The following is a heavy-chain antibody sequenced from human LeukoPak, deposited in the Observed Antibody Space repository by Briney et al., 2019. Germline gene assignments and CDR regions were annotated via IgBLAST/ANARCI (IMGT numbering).Heavy chain of an antibody. Sequence: GGSLRLSCAASGFTFSSYWMSWVRQAPGQGLEWMANIKPDGSDKYYVDSVKGRFTITRDNAKNSLYLQMNSLRAEDTAVYYCARVRGRWLQSGYFDYWGQGTLVTVSS. CDR2: IKPDGSDK. CDR3: ARVRGRWLQSGYFDY. CDR1: GFTFSSYW. V-gene: IGHV3-7*01. D-gene: IGHD5-24*01. J-gene: IGHJ4*02.